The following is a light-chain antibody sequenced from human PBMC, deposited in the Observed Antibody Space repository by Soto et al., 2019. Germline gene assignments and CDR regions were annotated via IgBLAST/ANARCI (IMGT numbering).Light chain of an antibody. CDR1: QGISNY. CDR3: QQSYTLPPT. J-gene: IGKJ3*01. CDR2: IAS. V-gene: IGKV1-39*01. Sequence: IQLTQSPSSLSASIGDRVTITCRASQGISNYLACYQQKPGKAPKLLIYIASTLQGGVPSRFSGNGSGTDFTLTISSLQPEDFATYFCQQSYTLPPTFGPGTKVDIK.